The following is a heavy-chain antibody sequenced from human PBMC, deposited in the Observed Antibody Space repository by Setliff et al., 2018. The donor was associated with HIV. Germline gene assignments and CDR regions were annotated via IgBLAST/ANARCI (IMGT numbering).Heavy chain of an antibody. CDR2: IWFDGSYK. D-gene: IGHD7-27*01. Sequence: GGSLRLSCAASGFNFNSYGMHWVRQAPGKGLEWVAVIWFDGSYKYYADSVKGRFTISRDNSKNTLYLQMNSLRAEDTAVYYCAKDRWGGKPYYFDYWGQGTLVTVSS. CDR3: AKDRWGGKPYYFDY. CDR1: GFNFNSYG. V-gene: IGHV3-33*06. J-gene: IGHJ4*02.